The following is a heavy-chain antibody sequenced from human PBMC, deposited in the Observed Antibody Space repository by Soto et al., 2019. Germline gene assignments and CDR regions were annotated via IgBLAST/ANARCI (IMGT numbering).Heavy chain of an antibody. J-gene: IGHJ3*01. CDR1: GGSLSGHY. D-gene: IGHD3-3*01. Sequence: QVQLQQWGAGLLKPWETLSRTCAVYGGSLSGHYWSWIRQPPGKGLEWIAEINYSGSTNYNPSLKSRVTISVDTSKNQFSLKLSSVTAADTAVYYCARGGHYDFWSGSTPGAFDVWGQGTMVTVSS. CDR2: INYSGST. V-gene: IGHV4-34*01. CDR3: ARGGHYDFWSGSTPGAFDV.